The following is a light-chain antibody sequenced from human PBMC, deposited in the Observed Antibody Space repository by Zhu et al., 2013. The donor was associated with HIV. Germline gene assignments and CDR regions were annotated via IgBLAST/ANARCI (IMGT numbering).Light chain of an antibody. CDR2: DAS. CDR1: QSVSSY. Sequence: EIVLTQSPATLSLSPGERATLSCRASQSVSSYLAWYQQKPGQAPRLLIYDASNRATGIPARFSGSGSGTDFTLIISSLQSGDFAVYYCQQYYYWPQTFGQGTKVEIK. V-gene: IGKV3-11*01. CDR3: QQYYYWPQT. J-gene: IGKJ1*01.